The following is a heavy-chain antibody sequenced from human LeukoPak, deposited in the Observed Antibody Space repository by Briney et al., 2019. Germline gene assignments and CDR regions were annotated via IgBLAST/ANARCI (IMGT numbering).Heavy chain of an antibody. CDR3: ARGGLSTMVRGRLRYYYMDV. V-gene: IGHV4-38-2*02. Sequence: SQTLSLTCTVSGGSISSGYYWGWIRQPPGKGLEWIGSIYHSGSTYYNPSLKSRLTISVDTSKNQFSLKLSSVTAADTAVYYCARGGLSTMVRGRLRYYYMDVWGKGTTVTIS. D-gene: IGHD3-10*01. J-gene: IGHJ6*03. CDR1: GGSISSGYY. CDR2: IYHSGST.